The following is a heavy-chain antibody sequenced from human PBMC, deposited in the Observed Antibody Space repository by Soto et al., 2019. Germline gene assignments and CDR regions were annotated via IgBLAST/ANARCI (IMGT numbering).Heavy chain of an antibody. J-gene: IGHJ4*02. CDR3: ERFMSGGSVDY. CDR2: IYSGGST. CDR1: GFTVSSNY. Sequence: EVQLVESGGGLVQPGGSLRLSCAASGFTVSSNYMSWVRQAPGKGLEWVSVIYSGGSTYFADSVKGRFTIYRDNAKNTLYLQMNSRSADDTAVYDCERFMSGGSVDYWGQGTLVTVSS. D-gene: IGHD2-15*01. V-gene: IGHV3-66*01.